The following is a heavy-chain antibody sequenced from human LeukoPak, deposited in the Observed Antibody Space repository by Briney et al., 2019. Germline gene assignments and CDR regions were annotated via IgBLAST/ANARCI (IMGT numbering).Heavy chain of an antibody. CDR1: GGSISSSSYY. CDR3: ARHDYGGNSVSDYFDY. J-gene: IGHJ4*02. CDR2: IYYSGST. Sequence: PSETLSLTCTVSGGSISSSSYYWGWIRQPPGKGLEWIGSIYYSGSTYYNPSLKSRVTISVDTSKNQFSLKLSSVTAADTAVYYCARHDYGGNSVSDYFDYWGQGTLVTVSS. V-gene: IGHV4-39*01. D-gene: IGHD4-23*01.